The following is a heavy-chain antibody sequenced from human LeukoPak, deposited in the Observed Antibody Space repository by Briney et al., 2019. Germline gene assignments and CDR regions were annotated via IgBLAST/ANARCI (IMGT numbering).Heavy chain of an antibody. Sequence: GGSLRLSCAASGFTFSNYWMHWVRQAPGKGLEWVAVISYDGSNKYYADSVKGRFTISRDNSKNTLYLQMNSLRAEDTAVYYCARSDDYGDYEGYWGQGTLVTVSS. CDR2: ISYDGSNK. D-gene: IGHD4-17*01. CDR1: GFTFSNYW. CDR3: ARSDDYGDYEGY. J-gene: IGHJ4*02. V-gene: IGHV3-30*03.